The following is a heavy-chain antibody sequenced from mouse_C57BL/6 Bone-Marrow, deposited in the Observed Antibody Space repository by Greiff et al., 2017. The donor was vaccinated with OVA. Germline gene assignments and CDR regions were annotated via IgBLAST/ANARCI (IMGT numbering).Heavy chain of an antibody. CDR2: IYPRSGNT. CDR3: AREYSNYLYYYAMDY. Sequence: VQLQQSGAELARPGASVKLSCKASGYTFTSYGISWVKQRTGQGLEWIGEIYPRSGNTYYNEKFKGKATLTADKSSSTAYMELRSLTSEDSAVYFCAREYSNYLYYYAMDYWGQGTSVTVSS. V-gene: IGHV1-81*01. CDR1: GYTFTSYG. D-gene: IGHD2-5*01. J-gene: IGHJ4*01.